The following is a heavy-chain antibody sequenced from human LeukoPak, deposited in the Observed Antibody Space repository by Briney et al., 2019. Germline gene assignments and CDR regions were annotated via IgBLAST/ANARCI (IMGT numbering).Heavy chain of an antibody. Sequence: GASVKVSCKASGYTFTGYYMHWVRQAPGQGLEWMGWINPNSGGTNYAQKFQGWVTMTRDTSISTAYMELSRLRSDDTAVYYCARGGGGSYYSWFDPWGQGTLVTVSS. CDR2: INPNSGGT. V-gene: IGHV1-2*04. J-gene: IGHJ5*02. CDR3: ARGGGGSYYSWFDP. D-gene: IGHD1-26*01. CDR1: GYTFTGYY.